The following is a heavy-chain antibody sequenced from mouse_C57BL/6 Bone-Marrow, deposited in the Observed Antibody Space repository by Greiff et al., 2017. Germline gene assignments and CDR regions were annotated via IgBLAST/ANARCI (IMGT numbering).Heavy chain of an antibody. V-gene: IGHV1-62-2*01. CDR2: FDPGGGCI. J-gene: IGHJ3*01. D-gene: IGHD1-1*01. CDR3: AGHEEAREITTIESWFAF. Sequence: VQLQQPGAELVKPGASVKLSCKASGYTFTEYTIHWVKQRSGQGLEWIGWFDPGGGCIKYNEKFKDKATLTVDKSSSTVYMELSSLTYEDSAVYFCAGHEEAREITTIESWFAFWGTGTLVTVSA. CDR1: GYTFTEYT.